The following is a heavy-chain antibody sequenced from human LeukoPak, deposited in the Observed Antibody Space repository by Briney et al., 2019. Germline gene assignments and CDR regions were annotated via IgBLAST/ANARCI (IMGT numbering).Heavy chain of an antibody. Sequence: SETLSLTCAVYGGSFSGYYWSWIRQPPGKGLEWIGEINHSGSTNYNPSLKSRATISVDTSKNQFSLKLSSVTAADTAVYYCATGEWPTMVRGPFYYYGMDVWGQGTTVTVSS. D-gene: IGHD3-10*01. CDR3: ATGEWPTMVRGPFYYYGMDV. J-gene: IGHJ6*02. CDR2: INHSGST. CDR1: GGSFSGYY. V-gene: IGHV4-34*01.